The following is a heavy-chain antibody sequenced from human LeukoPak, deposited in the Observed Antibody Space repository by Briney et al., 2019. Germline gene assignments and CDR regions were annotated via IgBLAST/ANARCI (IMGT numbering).Heavy chain of an antibody. D-gene: IGHD6-13*01. CDR1: GGSISSNY. CDR2: IHYSGAT. CDR3: ARDAAGFNSSWEFDY. Sequence: TASEALSLTCTVSGGSISSNYWGWIRQPPGKGLEWIGYIHYSGATNYNPSLKSRVTISADTSKNQFSLKLSSVTAADTAMYYCARDAAGFNSSWEFDYWGQGTLVTVSS. J-gene: IGHJ4*02. V-gene: IGHV4-59*01.